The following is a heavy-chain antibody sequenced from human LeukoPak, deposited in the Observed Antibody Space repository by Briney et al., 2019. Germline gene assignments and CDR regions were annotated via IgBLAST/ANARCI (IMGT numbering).Heavy chain of an antibody. V-gene: IGHV4-39*07. CDR3: ARVLSAQVDY. CDR1: GASISSGNHY. Sequence: SETLSLTCTVSGASISSGNHYWGWIRQPPGTGLEWIGSVYYSGSTFYNPSLKSRVTVSLDTSKNQFSLKVNSVTAADTAVYYCARVLSAQVDYWGQGTLVTVSS. J-gene: IGHJ4*02. CDR2: VYYSGST. D-gene: IGHD3-10*01.